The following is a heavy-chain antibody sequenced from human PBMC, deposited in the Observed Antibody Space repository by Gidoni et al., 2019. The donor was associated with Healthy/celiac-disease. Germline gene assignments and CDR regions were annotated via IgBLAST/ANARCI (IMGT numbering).Heavy chain of an antibody. V-gene: IGHV4-34*01. CDR2: INHSVST. J-gene: IGHJ3*02. CDR3: ARELGYCSGGSCYEGFSDAFDI. D-gene: IGHD2-15*01. Sequence: VPLQQWGAGLLKPSATLSLTCAVYGGSFSGYYWSWIRKPPGKGLEWIGEINHSVSTNYNPSRKSRVTISVDTSKNQCSLKLSSVTAADTAVYYCARELGYCSGGSCYEGFSDAFDIWGQGTMVTVSS. CDR1: GGSFSGYY.